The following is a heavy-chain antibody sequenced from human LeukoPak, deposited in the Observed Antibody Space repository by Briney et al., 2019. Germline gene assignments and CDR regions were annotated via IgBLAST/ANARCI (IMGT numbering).Heavy chain of an antibody. CDR1: GFTFRTYS. Sequence: GGSLRPSCAASGFTFRTYSMNWVRQAPGKGLEWVSYISSSSSAIYYADSVKGRFTISRDNAKNSLFLQMSSLRAEDTAVYYCARDLTYYGSMDVWGQGTTVTVSS. CDR2: ISSSSSAI. J-gene: IGHJ6*02. V-gene: IGHV3-48*01. D-gene: IGHD3-10*01. CDR3: ARDLTYYGSMDV.